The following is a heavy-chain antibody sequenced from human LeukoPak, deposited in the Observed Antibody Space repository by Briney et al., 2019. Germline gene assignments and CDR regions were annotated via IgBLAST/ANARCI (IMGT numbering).Heavy chain of an antibody. CDR3: ARDDSSGFDY. D-gene: IGHD3-22*01. V-gene: IGHV4-39*02. J-gene: IGHJ4*02. Sequence: SETLSLTCTVSGGSISGSSYYWGWIRQPPGKGLEWIGSIYYSGSTYYNPSLKSRVTISVDTSKNQFSLKLNSVTATDTAVYYCARDDSSGFDYWGQGTLVTVSS. CDR1: GGSISGSSYY. CDR2: IYYSGST.